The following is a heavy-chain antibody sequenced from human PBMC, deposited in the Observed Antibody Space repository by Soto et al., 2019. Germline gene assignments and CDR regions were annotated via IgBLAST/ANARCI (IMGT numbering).Heavy chain of an antibody. CDR3: ARGVGDGYNHFDY. CDR2: INHSGST. V-gene: IGHV4-34*01. Sequence: PSETLSLTCAVYGGSFSGYYWSWIRQPPGKGLEWIGEINHSGSTNYNPSLKSRVTISVDTSKNQFSLKLSSETAADTAVYYCARGVGDGYNHFDYWGQGTLVTVSS. CDR1: GGSFSGYY. J-gene: IGHJ4*02. D-gene: IGHD5-12*01.